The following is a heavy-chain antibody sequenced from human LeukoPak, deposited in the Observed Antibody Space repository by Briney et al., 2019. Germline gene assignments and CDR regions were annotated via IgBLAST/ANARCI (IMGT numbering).Heavy chain of an antibody. Sequence: ASVKVSCKASGYTFTSNYMHWVRQAPGQGLEWMGIINPNGGNTYYAQKLRGRVTMTRDTSTSTFYMELSSLGSEDTAIYYCARGRGRVQWLPTGQFYDYWGQGDLVTVSS. CDR2: INPNGGNT. CDR3: ARGRGRVQWLPTGQFYDY. D-gene: IGHD6-19*01. J-gene: IGHJ4*02. CDR1: GYTFTSNY. V-gene: IGHV1-46*01.